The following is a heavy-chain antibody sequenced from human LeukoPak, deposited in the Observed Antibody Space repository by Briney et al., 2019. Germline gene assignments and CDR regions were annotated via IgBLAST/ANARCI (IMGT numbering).Heavy chain of an antibody. Sequence: SETLSLTCTVSGGSISSYYWSCIRQPPGKGLECIVYIYTTVSTTYNPSLKSRVSISADTAKNQISLKLSSVTAADTAVYYCARHRGYASPSDSFDIWGQGTMVTVSS. CDR3: ARHRGYASPSDSFDI. CDR1: GGSISSYY. V-gene: IGHV4-4*09. D-gene: IGHD5-12*01. CDR2: IYTTVST. J-gene: IGHJ3*02.